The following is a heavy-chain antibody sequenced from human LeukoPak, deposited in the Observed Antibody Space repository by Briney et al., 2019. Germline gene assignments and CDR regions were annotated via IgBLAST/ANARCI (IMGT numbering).Heavy chain of an antibody. CDR3: ASSGWYFGVFPYYYYGMDV. CDR1: GGSISSYY. J-gene: IGHJ6*02. V-gene: IGHV4-4*07. CDR2: IYTSGST. Sequence: SETLSHTCTVSGGSISSYYWSWIRQPAGKGLEWIGRIYTSGSTNYNPSLKSRVTMSVDTSKNQFSLKLSSVTAADTAVYYCASSGWYFGVFPYYYYGMDVWGQGTTVTVSS. D-gene: IGHD6-19*01.